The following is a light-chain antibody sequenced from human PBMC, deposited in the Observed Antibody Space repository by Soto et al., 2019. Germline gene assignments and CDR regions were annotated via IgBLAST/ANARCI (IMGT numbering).Light chain of an antibody. Sequence: EIVLTQSPATLSLSPGERATLSCRASQSVGTYFAWYQQKPGQAPRLLIYDSSNRATGIPARFSGSGSGTDFTLIISSLEPEDFAVYYCQQRSDWSSTFGGGTKVEIK. CDR3: QQRSDWSST. CDR2: DSS. J-gene: IGKJ4*01. CDR1: QSVGTY. V-gene: IGKV3-11*01.